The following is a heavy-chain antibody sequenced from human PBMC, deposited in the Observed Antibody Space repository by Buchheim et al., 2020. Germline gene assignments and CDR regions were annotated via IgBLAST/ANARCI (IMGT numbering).Heavy chain of an antibody. D-gene: IGHD2-8*02. V-gene: IGHV7-4-1*02. Sequence: QVQLVQSGSELKRPGASVKLSCKTSVYTFTNYAINWVRQAPGQGLEWMGWIDTNTGYPTDVQGFTGRFDFSLDTSVSTAYLHISNLKPEDTAVYYCARGYCSGGVCWFDPWGQGAL. CDR3: ARGYCSGGVCWFDP. CDR2: IDTNTGYP. CDR1: VYTFTNYA. J-gene: IGHJ5*02.